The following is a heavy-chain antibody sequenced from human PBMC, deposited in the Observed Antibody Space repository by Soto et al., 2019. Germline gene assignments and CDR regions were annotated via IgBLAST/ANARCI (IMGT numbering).Heavy chain of an antibody. J-gene: IGHJ6*02. V-gene: IGHV3-30-3*01. CDR3: ARETDGMDV. CDR2: RSYDGYNK. Sequence: QVQLVESAGGVVQPGRSLRLSCAASVLTFSSYAIHWVGQAPGKGLEWEAVRSYDGYNKYYADSVKGRFTISRDNSKRTPSLQMNSLSTEDTALYYCARETDGMDVWGQGTTVTVSS. CDR1: VLTFSSYA.